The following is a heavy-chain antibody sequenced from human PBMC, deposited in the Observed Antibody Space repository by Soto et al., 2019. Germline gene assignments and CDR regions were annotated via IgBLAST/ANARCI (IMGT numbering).Heavy chain of an antibody. CDR1: GFTFSSYS. D-gene: IGHD6-13*01. Sequence: EVQLVESGGGLVQPGGSLRLSCAASGFTFSSYSMNWVRQAPGKGLEWVSYISSSSSTIYYADSVKGRFTISRDNAKNSLYLQMNSLTAEDTAVYYCAREDSSSWLNWFDPWGQGTLVTVSS. CDR2: ISSSSSTI. J-gene: IGHJ5*02. V-gene: IGHV3-48*01. CDR3: AREDSSSWLNWFDP.